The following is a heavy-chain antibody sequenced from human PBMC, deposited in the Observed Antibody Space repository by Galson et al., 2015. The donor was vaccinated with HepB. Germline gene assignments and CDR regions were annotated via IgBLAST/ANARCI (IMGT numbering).Heavy chain of an antibody. V-gene: IGHV1-3*01. Sequence: SVKVSCKASGYIFTSYVMHWVRQAPGQRLEWMGWINAGNGNTKYSQKFQGRVTIIRDTSASTAYMELSSLRSEDTAVYYCARKIAVAGPYNWFDPWGQGTLVTVSS. CDR1: GYIFTSYV. CDR2: INAGNGNT. J-gene: IGHJ5*02. CDR3: ARKIAVAGPYNWFDP. D-gene: IGHD6-19*01.